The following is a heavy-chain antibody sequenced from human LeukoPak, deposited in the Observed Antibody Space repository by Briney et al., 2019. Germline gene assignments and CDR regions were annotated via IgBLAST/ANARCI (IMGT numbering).Heavy chain of an antibody. V-gene: IGHV4-61*02. Sequence: SETLSLTCTVSGGSISSGSYYWSWIRQPAGKGLEWIGRIYTSGSTNYDPSLKSRVTMSVDTSKNQFSLKLSSVTAADTAVYYCARDLCSSTSCSNWFDPWGQGTLVTVSS. J-gene: IGHJ5*02. CDR2: IYTSGST. CDR1: GGSISSGSYY. CDR3: ARDLCSSTSCSNWFDP. D-gene: IGHD2-2*01.